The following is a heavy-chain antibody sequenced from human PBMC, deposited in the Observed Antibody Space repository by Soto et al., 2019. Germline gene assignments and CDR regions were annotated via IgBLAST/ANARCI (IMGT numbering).Heavy chain of an antibody. V-gene: IGHV3-23*01. J-gene: IGHJ4*02. CDR1: GFTFSSYA. D-gene: IGHD3-3*01. CDR2: ITGSGDST. Sequence: EVQLLESGGGLVQPGGSLRLSCAAPGFTFSSYAMSWVRQAPGKGLEWVSAITGSGDSTYYADSVKGRFTVSRDNSKNTLYLQMNSLRAEDTAVYYCAKVFVFTIREGFDYWGLGTLVTVSS. CDR3: AKVFVFTIREGFDY.